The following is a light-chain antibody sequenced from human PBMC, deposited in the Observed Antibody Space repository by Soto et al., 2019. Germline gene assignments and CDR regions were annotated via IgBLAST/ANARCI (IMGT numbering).Light chain of an antibody. CDR3: SSYTSGSTVI. CDR1: SNDVGTYNY. CDR2: EVS. Sequence: QSALTQPASVSGSPGQSITMSCTGTSNDVGTYNYVSWYQQHPGKAPKLMIYEVSNRPSGVSNRFSGSKSGNTASLTISGLQIEDEADYYCSSYTSGSTVIFGGGTKVTVL. J-gene: IGLJ2*01. V-gene: IGLV2-14*01.